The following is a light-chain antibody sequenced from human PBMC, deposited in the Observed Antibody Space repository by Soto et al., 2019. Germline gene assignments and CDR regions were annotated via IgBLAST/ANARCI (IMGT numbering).Light chain of an antibody. Sequence: EIVMTQSPATLSVSPGERATLSCRASQSVSSNLAWYQQKPGQAPRLLMYGASTRATGIPARFSGSGSGTEFTLTISSLQSEDFAVYYCQQYNNWPITFGQETRLEIK. CDR3: QQYNNWPIT. J-gene: IGKJ5*01. CDR2: GAS. V-gene: IGKV3-15*01. CDR1: QSVSSN.